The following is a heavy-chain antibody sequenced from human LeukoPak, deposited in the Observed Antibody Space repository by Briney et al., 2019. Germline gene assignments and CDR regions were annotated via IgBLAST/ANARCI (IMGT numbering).Heavy chain of an antibody. CDR3: ARDRREWELLSAFDI. J-gene: IGHJ3*02. D-gene: IGHD1-26*01. CDR1: GGSISSSSYY. Sequence: SETLSLTCTVSGGSISSSSYYWGWIRQPPGKGLEWIGSIYYSGSTHYNPSLKSRVTISVDTSKNQFSLKLSSVTAADTAVYYCARDRREWELLSAFDIWGQGTMVTVSS. V-gene: IGHV4-39*07. CDR2: IYYSGST.